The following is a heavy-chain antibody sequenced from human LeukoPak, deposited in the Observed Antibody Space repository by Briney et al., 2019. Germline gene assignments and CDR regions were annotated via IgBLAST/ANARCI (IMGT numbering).Heavy chain of an antibody. J-gene: IGHJ5*02. CDR3: ARQMATINH. D-gene: IGHD5-24*01. Sequence: GGSLSLSCAASGFTFSSYAMSWVRQAPGKGLEWVSAISGNGDSTYYADSVKVRFTISRDNSKNTLYLQMNSLRAEDTALYYCARQMATINHWGQGTLVTVSS. V-gene: IGHV3-23*01. CDR2: ISGNGDST. CDR1: GFTFSSYA.